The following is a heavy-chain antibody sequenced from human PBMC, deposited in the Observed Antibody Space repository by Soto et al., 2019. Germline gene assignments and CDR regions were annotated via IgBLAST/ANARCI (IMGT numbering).Heavy chain of an antibody. CDR3: AKDLDDDILTGYSSPIIP. D-gene: IGHD3-9*01. CDR1: GFTFSSYA. CDR2: ISGSGGST. J-gene: IGHJ5*02. V-gene: IGHV3-23*01. Sequence: EVQLLESGGGLVQPGGSLRLSCAASGFTFSSYAMSWVRQAPGKGLEWVSAISGSGGSTYYADPVKGRFTISRDNSKNTLYLQMNSLRAEDTAVYYCAKDLDDDILTGYSSPIIPWGQGTLVTVSS.